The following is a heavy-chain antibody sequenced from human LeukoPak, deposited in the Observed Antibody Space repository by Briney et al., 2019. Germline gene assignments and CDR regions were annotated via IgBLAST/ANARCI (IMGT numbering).Heavy chain of an antibody. D-gene: IGHD3-10*01. CDR2: INSDGSST. CDR1: GFTFSSYG. CDR3: ARDSLITMVRGAVGTRYYYYGMDV. V-gene: IGHV3-74*01. J-gene: IGHJ6*02. Sequence: GGSLRLSCAASGFTFSSYGMHWVRQAPGKGLVWVSRINSDGSSTSYADSVKGRFTISRDNAKNTLYLQMNSLRAEDTAVYYCARDSLITMVRGAVGTRYYYYGMDVWGQGTTVTVSS.